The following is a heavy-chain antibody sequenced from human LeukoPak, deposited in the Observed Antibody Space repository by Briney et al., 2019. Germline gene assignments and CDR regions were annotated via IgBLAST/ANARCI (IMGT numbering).Heavy chain of an antibody. CDR2: IYYSGST. CDR1: GGSISSYY. J-gene: IGHJ6*03. Sequence: SETLSLTCTVSGGSISSYYWSWIRQPPGKGLEWIGYIYYSGSTNYNPSLKSRVTISVDMSKNQFSLKLSSVTAADTAVYYCARAPLGYCSGGSCYGYYYYYMDVWGKGTTVTVSS. D-gene: IGHD2-15*01. V-gene: IGHV4-59*01. CDR3: ARAPLGYCSGGSCYGYYYYYMDV.